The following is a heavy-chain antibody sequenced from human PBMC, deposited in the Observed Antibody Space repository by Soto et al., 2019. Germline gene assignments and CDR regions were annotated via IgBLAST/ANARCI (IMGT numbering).Heavy chain of an antibody. Sequence: QVQLQESGPGLVKPSQTLSLTCTVSGGSISSGGYYWSWIRQHPGKGLEWIGYIYYSGSTYYNPSLKSRFTISVGTSKNQFSLKLSSVTAADTAVYYCARGYCSGGSCYEFDFWGQGTLVTVSS. V-gene: IGHV4-31*03. D-gene: IGHD2-15*01. CDR1: GGSISSGGYY. J-gene: IGHJ4*02. CDR2: IYYSGST. CDR3: ARGYCSGGSCYEFDF.